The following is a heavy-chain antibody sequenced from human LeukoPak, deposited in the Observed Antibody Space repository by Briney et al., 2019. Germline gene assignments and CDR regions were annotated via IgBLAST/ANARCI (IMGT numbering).Heavy chain of an antibody. D-gene: IGHD3-16*02. V-gene: IGHV3-20*04. CDR2: INWNGGST. J-gene: IGHJ4*02. CDR3: ARDQMITFGGVIVAFDY. CDR1: GFTFGDYG. Sequence: GGSLRLSCAASGFTFGDYGMSWVRQAPGKGLEWVSGINWNGGSTGYADSVKGRFTISRDNAKNSLYLQMNSLRAEDTALYYCARDQMITFGGVIVAFDYWGQGTLVTVSS.